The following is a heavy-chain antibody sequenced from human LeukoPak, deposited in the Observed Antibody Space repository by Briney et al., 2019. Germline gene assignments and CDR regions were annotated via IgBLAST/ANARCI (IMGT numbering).Heavy chain of an antibody. CDR3: ARGLSTRSVN. J-gene: IGHJ4*02. V-gene: IGHV4-34*01. CDR2: INHSGST. D-gene: IGHD4-11*01. CDR1: GGSFSGYY. Sequence: SETLSLTCAVYGGSFSGYYWSWIRQPPGKGLEWIGEINHSGSTNYNPSLKSRVTISVDTSNNQFSLKLSSVTAADTAVYYCARGLSTRSVNWGQGTLVTVSS.